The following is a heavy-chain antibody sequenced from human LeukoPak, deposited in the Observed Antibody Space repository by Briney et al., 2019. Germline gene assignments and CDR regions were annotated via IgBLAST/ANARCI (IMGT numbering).Heavy chain of an antibody. D-gene: IGHD1-26*01. V-gene: IGHV4-39*01. CDR3: ARSRQSGSYRRDDAFDI. Sequence: SETLSLTCTVSGGSISSSSYYWGWIRQPPGQGLEWIGSIYYSGSTYYNPSLKSRVTISVDTSKNQFSLKLSSVTAADTAVYYCARSRQSGSYRRDDAFDIWGQGTMVTVSS. CDR1: GGSISSSSYY. CDR2: IYYSGST. J-gene: IGHJ3*02.